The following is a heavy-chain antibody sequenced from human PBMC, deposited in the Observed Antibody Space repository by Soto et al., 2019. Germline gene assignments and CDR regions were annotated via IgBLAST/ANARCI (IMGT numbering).Heavy chain of an antibody. J-gene: IGHJ6*03. CDR1: GGSISSHC. CDR3: ARQAITIFGVVIKLDYYYYYMDV. D-gene: IGHD3-3*01. Sequence: SETLSLTCTVSGGSISSHCWSWIRQPPGKGLEWIGYIYYSGSTNYNPSLKSRVTISVDTSKNQFSLKLSSVTAADTAVYYCARQAITIFGVVIKLDYYYYYMDVWGKGTTVTVSS. CDR2: IYYSGST. V-gene: IGHV4-59*08.